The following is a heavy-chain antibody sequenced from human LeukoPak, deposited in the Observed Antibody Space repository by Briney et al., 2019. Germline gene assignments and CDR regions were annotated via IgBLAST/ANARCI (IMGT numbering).Heavy chain of an antibody. Sequence: GGSLRLSCAASGFTFSTYAMTWVRQAPGKGPEWVSAISGSGGSTYYADSVKGRFTISRDNSKNTLYLQMNSLRAEDTAVYYCAKLPRAYCISTSCPNWFDPWGQGTLVTVSS. CDR2: ISGSGGST. CDR3: AKLPRAYCISTSCPNWFDP. V-gene: IGHV3-23*01. D-gene: IGHD2-2*01. CDR1: GFTFSTYA. J-gene: IGHJ5*02.